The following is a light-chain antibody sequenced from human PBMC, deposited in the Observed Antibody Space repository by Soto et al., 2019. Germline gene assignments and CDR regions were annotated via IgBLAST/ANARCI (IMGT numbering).Light chain of an antibody. CDR1: QRVDSY. CDR3: QQTYTTLET. Sequence: LQATPSPSSLSSSMEDILPHSCQTSQRVDSYIHWYQHQAGKAPKLLIYAASTLQDGVPSRFSGGGSGTDFSLIITRLQPEDSKTYYSQQTYTTLETFGQGTKVYIK. V-gene: IGKV1-39*01. J-gene: IGKJ1*01. CDR2: AAS.